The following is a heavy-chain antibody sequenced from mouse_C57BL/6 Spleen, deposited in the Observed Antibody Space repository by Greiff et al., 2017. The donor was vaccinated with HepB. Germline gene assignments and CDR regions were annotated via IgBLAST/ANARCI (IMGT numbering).Heavy chain of an antibody. Sequence: EVKVVESGGGLVKPGGSLKLSCAASGFTFSDYGMHWVRQAPEKGLEWVAYISSGSSTIYYADTVKGRFTISRDNAKNTLFLQMTSLRSEDTAMYYCARPEVYYYGSSYPYAMDYWGQGTSVTVSS. J-gene: IGHJ4*01. CDR1: GFTFSDYG. V-gene: IGHV5-17*01. CDR3: ARPEVYYYGSSYPYAMDY. D-gene: IGHD1-1*01. CDR2: ISSGSSTI.